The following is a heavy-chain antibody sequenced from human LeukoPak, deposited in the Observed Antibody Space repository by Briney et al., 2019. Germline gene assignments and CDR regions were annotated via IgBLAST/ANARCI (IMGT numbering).Heavy chain of an antibody. D-gene: IGHD1-26*01. V-gene: IGHV3-23*01. CDR2: ISGSGGII. Sequence: GGSLRLSCAASGVTFSNYALSWVRQAPGKGLEWVSAISGSGGIIYYADSVKGRFTISRDNSKNTLFLQMNSLRAEDTAVYYCARGGSYLSAFDIWGQGTMVTVSS. CDR3: ARGGSYLSAFDI. CDR1: GVTFSNYA. J-gene: IGHJ3*02.